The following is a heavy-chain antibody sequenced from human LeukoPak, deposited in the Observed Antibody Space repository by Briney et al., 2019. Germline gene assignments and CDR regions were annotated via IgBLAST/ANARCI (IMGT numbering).Heavy chain of an antibody. Sequence: GGSLRLSCAASGFTFSSYAMSWVRQAPGKGLEWVSAISGTGGSTYYADSVKGRFTISRDNSKNTLYLQMSSLRAEDTALYYCAKDLPSGTYWGGDFDYWGQGTLVTVSS. CDR3: AKDLPSGTYWGGDFDY. V-gene: IGHV3-23*01. CDR2: ISGTGGST. J-gene: IGHJ4*02. D-gene: IGHD1-26*01. CDR1: GFTFSSYA.